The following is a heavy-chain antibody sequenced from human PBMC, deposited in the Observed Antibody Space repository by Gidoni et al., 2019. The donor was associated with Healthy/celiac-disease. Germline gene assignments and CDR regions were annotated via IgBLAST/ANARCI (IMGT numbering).Heavy chain of an antibody. CDR2: IYSGGST. CDR1: GFTVSSNY. D-gene: IGHD6-19*01. J-gene: IGHJ3*02. CDR3: ARVLRVLAVAADAFDI. Sequence: EVQLVESGGGLVQPGGSLRLSCAASGFTVSSNYMSWVRQAPGKGLEWVSVIYSGGSTYYADSVKGRFTISRHNSKNTLYLQMNSLRAEDTAVYYCARVLRVLAVAADAFDIWGQGTMVTVSS. V-gene: IGHV3-53*04.